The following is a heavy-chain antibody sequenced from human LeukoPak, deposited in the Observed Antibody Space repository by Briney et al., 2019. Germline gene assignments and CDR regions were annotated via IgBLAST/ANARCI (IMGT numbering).Heavy chain of an antibody. J-gene: IGHJ4*02. Sequence: PSQTLSLTCTVSGGSISSANYYWSWIRQPPGKGLEWVGYIYYSGSTYYNPSLKSRVTISVDTSKNQFSLKLSSVTAADTAVYYCARAMTIANYYFDCWGQGTLVTVSS. V-gene: IGHV4-30-4*01. D-gene: IGHD4/OR15-4a*01. CDR2: IYYSGST. CDR1: GGSISSANYY. CDR3: ARAMTIANYYFDC.